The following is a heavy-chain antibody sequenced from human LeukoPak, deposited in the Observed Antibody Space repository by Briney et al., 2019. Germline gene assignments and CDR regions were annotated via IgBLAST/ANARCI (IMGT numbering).Heavy chain of an antibody. D-gene: IGHD1-7*01. J-gene: IGHJ6*03. Sequence: SETLSLTCTVSGGSISSSSYYWGWIRQPPGKGLEWIGSIYYSGSTYYNPSLKSRVTISVDTSKNQFSLKLSSVTAADTAVYYCARCFRETKYYMGVWGKGTTVTVSS. CDR2: IYYSGST. V-gene: IGHV4-39*01. CDR3: ARCFRETKYYMGV. CDR1: GGSISSSSYY.